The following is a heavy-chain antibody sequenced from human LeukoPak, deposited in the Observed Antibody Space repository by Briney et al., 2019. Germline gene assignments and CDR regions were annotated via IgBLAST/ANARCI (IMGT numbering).Heavy chain of an antibody. Sequence: GESLKISCKGSGYSFTSYWIGWVRQMPGKGLEWMGIINPGDSDTRYRPSFQGQVTISADKSISTAYLQWSSLKASDTAMYYCARPHGYCSGGSCYSSDYFDYWGQGTLVSVSS. J-gene: IGHJ4*02. V-gene: IGHV5-51*01. CDR1: GYSFTSYW. D-gene: IGHD2-15*01. CDR3: ARPHGYCSGGSCYSSDYFDY. CDR2: INPGDSDT.